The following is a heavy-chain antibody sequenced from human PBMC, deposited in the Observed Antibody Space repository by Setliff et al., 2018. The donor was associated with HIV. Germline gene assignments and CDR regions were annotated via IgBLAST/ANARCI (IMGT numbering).Heavy chain of an antibody. CDR2: IYPDDSDT. Sequence: PGESLKISCKASGYSFTSNWIGWVRQMPGKGLEWMGIIYPDDSDTRYSPSFQGQVTISADKSINTAYLQWSGLKASDTAMYYCARHGKYYSGSHHFDYWGQGTLVTVSS. D-gene: IGHD3-10*01. V-gene: IGHV5-51*01. J-gene: IGHJ4*02. CDR1: GYSFTSNW. CDR3: ARHGKYYSGSHHFDY.